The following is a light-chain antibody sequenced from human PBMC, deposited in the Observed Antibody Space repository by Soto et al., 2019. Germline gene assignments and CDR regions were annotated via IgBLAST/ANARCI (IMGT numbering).Light chain of an antibody. J-gene: IGKJ1*01. Sequence: EIVLTQSPGTLSLSPGERATLSCTASRTVDSTYLAWYQQKPGQAPRLLIYAVSDRATGIPDRFSGSRSGTDFTLTIRRLEPEDFAVYYCQQYLGSSRTFGQGTKVEIK. CDR1: RTVDSTY. CDR3: QQYLGSSRT. CDR2: AVS. V-gene: IGKV3-20*01.